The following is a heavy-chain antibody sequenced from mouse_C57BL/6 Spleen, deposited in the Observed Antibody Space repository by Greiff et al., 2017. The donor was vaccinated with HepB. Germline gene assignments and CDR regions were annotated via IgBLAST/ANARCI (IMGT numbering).Heavy chain of an antibody. CDR2: IDPSDSET. V-gene: IGHV1-52*01. D-gene: IGHD2-5*01. J-gene: IGHJ2*01. CDR1: GYTFTSYW. CDR3: ARSHYSNYYFAY. Sequence: QVQLQQPGAELVRPGSSVKLSCKASGYTFTSYWMHWVKQRPIQGLEWIGNIDPSDSETHYNQKFKDKATLTVDKSSSTAYMQISSLTSEDYAVSYCARSHYSNYYFAYWGQGTTLTVSS.